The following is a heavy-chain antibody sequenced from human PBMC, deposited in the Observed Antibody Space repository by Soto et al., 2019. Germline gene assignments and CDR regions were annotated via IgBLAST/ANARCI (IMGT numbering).Heavy chain of an antibody. J-gene: IGHJ4*02. CDR3: ASAAVTGEAGLDF. Sequence: ASVRFSCKASRYAFSGYYLHWVRQAPGQGREWIGWINPNSGGTKSPEKLQGRVTMTRDTYISKAYMELSRLTSDDTAVYYCASAAVTGEAGLDFWGQVTQVTVSS. V-gene: IGHV1-2*02. CDR1: RYAFSGYY. D-gene: IGHD6-19*01. CDR2: INPNSGGT.